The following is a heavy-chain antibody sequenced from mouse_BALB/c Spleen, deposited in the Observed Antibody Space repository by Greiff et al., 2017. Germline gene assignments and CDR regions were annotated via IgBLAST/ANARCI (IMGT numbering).Heavy chain of an antibody. Sequence: VQLQQSGAELARPGASVKLSCKASGYTFTDYYINWVKQRTGQGLEWIGEIYPGSGNTYYNEKFKGKATLTADKSSSTAYMQLSSLTSEDSAVYFCARYDGYYVGYYAMDYWGQGTSVTVSS. CDR1: GYTFTDYY. J-gene: IGHJ4*01. V-gene: IGHV1-77*01. CDR2: IYPGSGNT. CDR3: ARYDGYYVGYYAMDY. D-gene: IGHD2-3*01.